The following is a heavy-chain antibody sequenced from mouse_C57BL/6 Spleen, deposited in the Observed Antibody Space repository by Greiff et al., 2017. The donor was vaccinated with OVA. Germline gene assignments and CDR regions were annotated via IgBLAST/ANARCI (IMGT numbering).Heavy chain of an antibody. CDR3: ARIYYYYEAMDY. D-gene: IGHD2-4*01. J-gene: IGHJ4*01. Sequence: QVQLKQPGAELVKPGASVKLSCKASGYTFTSYWMQWVKQRPGQGLEWIGEIDPSDSYTNYNQKFKGKATLTVDTSSSTAYMQLSSLTSEDSAVYYCARIYYYYEAMDYWGQGTSVTVSS. CDR1: GYTFTSYW. CDR2: IDPSDSYT. V-gene: IGHV1-50*01.